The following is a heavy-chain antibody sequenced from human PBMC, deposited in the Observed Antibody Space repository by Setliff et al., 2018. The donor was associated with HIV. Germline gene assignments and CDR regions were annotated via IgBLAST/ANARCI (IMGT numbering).Heavy chain of an antibody. CDR1: GLTFSSYW. D-gene: IGHD6-19*01. Sequence: GGSLRLSCAASGLTFSSYWMHWVRQAPGKGLEWVSSISSSSSYIYYADSVKGRFTISRDNAKNSLYLQMNSLRAEDTAVYYCAKEWLGEYYYYYYYMDVWGKGATVTVSS. CDR2: ISSSSSYI. CDR3: AKEWLGEYYYYYYYMDV. V-gene: IGHV3-21*04. J-gene: IGHJ6*03.